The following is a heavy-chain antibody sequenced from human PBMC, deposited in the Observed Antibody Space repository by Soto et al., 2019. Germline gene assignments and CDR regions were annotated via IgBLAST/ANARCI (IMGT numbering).Heavy chain of an antibody. D-gene: IGHD3-3*01. Sequence: GGSLRLSCAASGFTFSSYSMNWVRQAPGKGLEWVSYISSSSSTIYYADSVKGRFTISRDNAKNSLYLQMNSLRAEDTAVYYCARVNRFLEWLLGVDYYYMDVWGKGTTVTVSS. J-gene: IGHJ6*03. CDR2: ISSSSSTI. CDR1: GFTFSSYS. V-gene: IGHV3-48*01. CDR3: ARVNRFLEWLLGVDYYYMDV.